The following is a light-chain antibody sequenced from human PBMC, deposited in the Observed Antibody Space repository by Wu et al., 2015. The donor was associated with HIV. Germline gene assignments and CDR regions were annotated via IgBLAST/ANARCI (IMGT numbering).Light chain of an antibody. J-gene: IGKJ1*01. Sequence: DIQMTQSPSSLSASVGDRVTITCRASQSISTFLHWYQQKPGAAPKLLIYAASSLQSEVPSRFSGSGSGTDFTLTISSLQPEDFATYYCQQTYNTPKTFGQGTKVEIK. CDR1: QSISTF. V-gene: IGKV1-39*01. CDR2: AAS. CDR3: QQTYNTPKT.